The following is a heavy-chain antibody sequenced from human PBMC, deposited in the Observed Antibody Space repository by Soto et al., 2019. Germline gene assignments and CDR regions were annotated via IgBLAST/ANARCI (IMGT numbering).Heavy chain of an antibody. CDR1: GGTFSNSP. V-gene: IGHV1-69*06. J-gene: IGHJ4*02. Sequence: QVQLVQSGAEVKKPGSSVKVSCKASGGTFSNSPISWVRQAPGQGLEWMGVTIPMFDTADYAQKFQGRVTITAYKSTSTAYMELSSLRSEDTAVYYCARVRCGGDCYVLDYWGQGTLVTVSS. CDR3: ARVRCGGDCYVLDY. CDR2: TIPMFDTA. D-gene: IGHD2-21*02.